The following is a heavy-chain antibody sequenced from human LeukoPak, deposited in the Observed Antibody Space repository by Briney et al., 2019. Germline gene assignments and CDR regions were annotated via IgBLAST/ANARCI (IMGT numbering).Heavy chain of an antibody. Sequence: PSETLSLTCAVSGGSISSGGYSWSWIRQPPGKGLEWIGYIHHSGSTYYNPSLKSRVTISVDRSKNQFSLKLSSVTAADTAVYYCARGDYGDYKGGAYNWFDPWGQGTLVTVSS. CDR3: ARGDYGDYKGGAYNWFDP. D-gene: IGHD4-17*01. CDR1: GGSISSGGYS. CDR2: IHHSGST. V-gene: IGHV4-30-2*01. J-gene: IGHJ5*02.